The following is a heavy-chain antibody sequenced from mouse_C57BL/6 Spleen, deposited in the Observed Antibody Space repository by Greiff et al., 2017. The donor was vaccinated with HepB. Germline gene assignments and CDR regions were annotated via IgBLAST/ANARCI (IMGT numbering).Heavy chain of an antibody. D-gene: IGHD1-1*01. Sequence: VQLQQSGPELVKPGASVKISCKASGYSFTGYYMHWVKQSPEQSLEWIGEINPSNGGTTYNQKFKAKATLTVDKSSSTAYMQLKSLTSEDSAVYYCARLGSTGVADFDYWGKGTTLTVSS. V-gene: IGHV1-42*01. CDR2: INPSNGGT. CDR1: GYSFTGYY. J-gene: IGHJ2*01. CDR3: ARLGSTGVADFDY.